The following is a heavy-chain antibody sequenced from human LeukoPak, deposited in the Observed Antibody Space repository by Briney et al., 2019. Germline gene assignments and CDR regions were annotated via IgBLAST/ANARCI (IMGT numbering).Heavy chain of an antibody. Sequence: ASVRVSCMASGYTFTIYAIHWVREAPGQRREWMGWINAGIGNTKYSQKFQDRVAITRDTAASTAYMELSNLRSEDTSVYYCARTQGVYYGGNFGAFDIWGQGTMVTASS. CDR3: ARTQGVYYGGNFGAFDI. CDR2: INAGIGNT. J-gene: IGHJ3*02. CDR1: GYTFTIYA. D-gene: IGHD4-23*01. V-gene: IGHV1-3*01.